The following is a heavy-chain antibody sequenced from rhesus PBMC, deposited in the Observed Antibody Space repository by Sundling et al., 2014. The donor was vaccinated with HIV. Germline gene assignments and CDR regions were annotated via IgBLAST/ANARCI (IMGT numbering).Heavy chain of an antibody. J-gene: IGHJ4*01. D-gene: IGHD2-39*02. V-gene: IGHV3-100*01. CDR3: TRAPTYCSGGVCYGTYYFDY. Sequence: EVQLVESGGGLVKPGGSLRLSCVASGFTFSSYVMHWVRQAPGKGLEWVSVISESGGTTYYADSVKGRFTISRDNAKNSLFLQMNSLRAEDTAVYYCTRAPTYCSGGVCYGTYYFDYWGQGVLVTVSS. CDR1: GFTFSSYV. CDR2: ISESGGTT.